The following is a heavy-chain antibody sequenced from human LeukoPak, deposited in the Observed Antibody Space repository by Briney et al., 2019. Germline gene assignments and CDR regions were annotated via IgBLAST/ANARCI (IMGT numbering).Heavy chain of an antibody. CDR2: ISCSGGDT. CDR1: GFIFSSYV. Sequence: GESLTLSCAASGFIFSSYVMSWVRQAPGTGLEWVSAISCSGGDTYYADSVKGRFTISRDNSKNTLYLQMNSLRAEDTAVYYCAKSRLGYDYWGQGTLVTVSS. V-gene: IGHV3-23*01. J-gene: IGHJ4*02. CDR3: AKSRLGYDY. D-gene: IGHD5-12*01.